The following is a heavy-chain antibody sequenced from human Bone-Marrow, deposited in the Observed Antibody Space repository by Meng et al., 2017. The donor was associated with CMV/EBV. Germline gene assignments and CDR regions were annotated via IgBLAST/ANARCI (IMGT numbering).Heavy chain of an antibody. CDR3: ARPYDFWSGYLNGMDV. V-gene: IGHV3-48*04. Sequence: GGSLRLSCAASGFTFSSYSMNWVRQAPGKGLEWVSYISSSSSTIYYADSVKGRFTISRDNATNSLYLQMNSLRAEDTAVYYCARPYDFWSGYLNGMDVWGQGTTVTVSS. CDR1: GFTFSSYS. CDR2: ISSSSSTI. D-gene: IGHD3-3*01. J-gene: IGHJ6*02.